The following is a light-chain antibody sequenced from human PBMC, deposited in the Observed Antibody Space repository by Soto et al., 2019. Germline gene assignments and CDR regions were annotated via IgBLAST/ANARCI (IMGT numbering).Light chain of an antibody. Sequence: TQSPATLSVSLGERVILSFRASQSVRNNLAWYQQKPGQAPRLLIYGASSRATGIPDRFSGSGPGTDFTLTISRLEPEDFAVYYCQQYGSSPLLTFGGGTKVDIK. J-gene: IGKJ4*01. CDR2: GAS. V-gene: IGKV3-20*01. CDR1: QSVRNN. CDR3: QQYGSSPLLT.